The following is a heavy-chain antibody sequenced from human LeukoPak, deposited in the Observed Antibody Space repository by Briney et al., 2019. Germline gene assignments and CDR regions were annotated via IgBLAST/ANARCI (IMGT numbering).Heavy chain of an antibody. J-gene: IGHJ4*02. D-gene: IGHD3-16*01. V-gene: IGHV4-59*01. CDR3: ASFGVMGPSYFDY. CDR2: IYYSGRT. Sequence: SETLSLTCTVSGSSISSYYWSWIRQPPGKGLEWIGYIYYSGRTNYNPSLKSRFTISLAPSTNQFSLKLSSVTAADPAVYYCASFGVMGPSYFDYWGQGTLVTVSS. CDR1: GSSISSYY.